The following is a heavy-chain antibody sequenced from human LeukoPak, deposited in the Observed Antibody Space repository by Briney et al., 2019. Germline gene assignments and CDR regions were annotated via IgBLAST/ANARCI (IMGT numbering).Heavy chain of an antibody. J-gene: IGHJ3*02. Sequence: PAETLSLTCTVSGGSISSYYWSWIRQPPGKGLEWIGYIYYSGSTNYNPSLKSRVTISVDTSKKQFSLNLSSVTAADTAVYYCARDLRYCSSTSCSDDAFDIWGQGTMVTVSS. CDR3: ARDLRYCSSTSCSDDAFDI. CDR1: GGSISSYY. D-gene: IGHD2-2*01. CDR2: IYYSGST. V-gene: IGHV4-59*12.